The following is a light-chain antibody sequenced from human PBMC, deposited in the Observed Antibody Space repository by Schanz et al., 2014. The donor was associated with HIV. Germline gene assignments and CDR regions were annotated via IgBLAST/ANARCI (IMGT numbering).Light chain of an antibody. CDR2: WAS. Sequence: DIVMTQSPDSLAVSLGERATIHCKSSQNVLYSSNNKNYLAWYQQKPGQPPKLLIYWASTRESGVPDRFSGSGSGTDFTLTISSLQAEDVAVYYCQQYYTTPQAFGQGTKVQIK. J-gene: IGKJ1*01. CDR3: QQYYTTPQA. V-gene: IGKV4-1*01. CDR1: QNVLYSSNNKNY.